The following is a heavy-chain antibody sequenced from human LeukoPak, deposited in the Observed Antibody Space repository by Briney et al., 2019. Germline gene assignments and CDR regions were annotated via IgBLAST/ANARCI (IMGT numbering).Heavy chain of an antibody. Sequence: GTSVKVSCKASGFTFTSSAVQWVRQARGQRLAWIGWIVVGSGNTNYAQKFQERVTITRDMSTSTAYMELSSLRSEDAAVYYCAARNAYGDYTLYFDYWGQGTLVTVSS. CDR3: AARNAYGDYTLYFDY. CDR1: GFTFTSSA. J-gene: IGHJ4*02. CDR2: IVVGSGNT. D-gene: IGHD4-17*01. V-gene: IGHV1-58*01.